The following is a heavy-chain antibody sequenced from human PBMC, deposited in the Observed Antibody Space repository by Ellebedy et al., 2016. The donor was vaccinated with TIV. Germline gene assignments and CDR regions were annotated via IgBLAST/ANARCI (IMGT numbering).Heavy chain of an antibody. Sequence: GESLKISCAASGFTFSNYAMSWVRRSPGTGLDWVSLISGSGEYTYYADSVKGRLTISRDNSMDTLYLQMNRLRAEDTAVYYCASNDFWSGFRVLDYYYGMDVWGQGTTVTVSS. CDR2: ISGSGEYT. CDR3: ASNDFWSGFRVLDYYYGMDV. V-gene: IGHV3-23*01. CDR1: GFTFSNYA. D-gene: IGHD3-3*01. J-gene: IGHJ6*02.